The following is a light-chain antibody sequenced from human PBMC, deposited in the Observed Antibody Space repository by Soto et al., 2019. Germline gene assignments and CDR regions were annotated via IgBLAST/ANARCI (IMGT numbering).Light chain of an antibody. J-gene: IGLJ1*01. CDR3: SGYTTSGTYV. CDR2: DVS. V-gene: IGLV2-14*03. Sequence: QSALTQPASVSGSPGQSITMSCTGTSSDVGGYNYVSWXQQHPDKAPKLMIHDVSNRPSGVSHSFSRYKSGNSAYLTISGLKAEYEADYYCSGYTTSGTYVFGSGTKVTVL. CDR1: SSDVGGYNY.